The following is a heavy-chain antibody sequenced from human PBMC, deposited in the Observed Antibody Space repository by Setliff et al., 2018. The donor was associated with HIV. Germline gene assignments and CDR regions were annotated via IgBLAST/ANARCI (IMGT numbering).Heavy chain of an antibody. D-gene: IGHD1-26*01. CDR1: GYTFTAYY. CDR3: AKQGYSDSLYAFDV. Sequence: GASVKVSCKTSGYTFTAYYIYWVRQAPGHGLELMGRIHPNTGSTNYLQEFQGRVTITRDTSMSTVYMALTGLTSDETAVYYCAKQGYSDSLYAFDVWGQGTMVTVSS. J-gene: IGHJ3*01. CDR2: IHPNTGST. V-gene: IGHV1-2*06.